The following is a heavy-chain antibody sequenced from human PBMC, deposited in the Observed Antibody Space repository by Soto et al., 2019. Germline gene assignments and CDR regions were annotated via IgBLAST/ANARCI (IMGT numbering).Heavy chain of an antibody. CDR3: ARGKVFHVGGMDV. V-gene: IGHV4-30-4*01. Sequence: PSETLSLTCTVSGGSISSGDYYWSWIRQPPGKGLEWIGYIYYSGSTYYNPSLKSRVTISVDTSKNQFSLKLRSVTAADTAVYYCARGKVFHVGGMDVWGKGNPVTV. CDR2: IYYSGST. J-gene: IGHJ6*04. CDR1: GGSISSGDYY.